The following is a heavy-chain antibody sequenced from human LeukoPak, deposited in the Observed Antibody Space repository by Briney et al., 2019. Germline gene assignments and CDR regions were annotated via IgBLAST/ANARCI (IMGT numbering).Heavy chain of an antibody. V-gene: IGHV3-21*01. Sequence: AGSLRLSCAASGFTFSSYSMNWVRQAPGKGLEWVSSISSSSSYIYYADSVKGRFTISRDNAKNSLYLQMNSLRAEDTAVYYCAREMGSSSSGDFDYWGQGTLVTVSS. CDR1: GFTFSSYS. D-gene: IGHD6-6*01. CDR2: ISSSSSYI. J-gene: IGHJ4*02. CDR3: AREMGSSSSGDFDY.